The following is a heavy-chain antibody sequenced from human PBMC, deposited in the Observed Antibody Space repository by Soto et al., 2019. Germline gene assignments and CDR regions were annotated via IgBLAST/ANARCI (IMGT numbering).Heavy chain of an antibody. D-gene: IGHD3-3*01. CDR1: GGSISSGDYY. Sequence: SETLSLTCTVSGGSISSGDYYWSWIRQPPGKGLEWIGYIYYSGSTYYNPSLKCRVTISVDTSKNQFSLKLSSVTAADTAVYYCARAGVFWTSGIYFDYWGQGTLVTVSS. J-gene: IGHJ4*02. CDR2: IYYSGST. CDR3: ARAGVFWTSGIYFDY. V-gene: IGHV4-30-4*01.